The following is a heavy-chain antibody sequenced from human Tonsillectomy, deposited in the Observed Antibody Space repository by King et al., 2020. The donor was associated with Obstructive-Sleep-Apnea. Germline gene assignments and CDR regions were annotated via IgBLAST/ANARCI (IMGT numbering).Heavy chain of an antibody. J-gene: IGHJ5*02. D-gene: IGHD3-22*01. Sequence: VQLQQSGPGLVKPSQTLSLTCAISGDSVSNNTAVWNWIRQSPSRGLEWLGRTYYRSKWFYEYAESVKSRITINPDTSKNQFSLQLNSVTPGDTAVYYCAGARSYYYTWGQGTLVTVSS. CDR1: GDSVSNNTAV. CDR3: AGARSYYYT. CDR2: TYYRSKWFY. V-gene: IGHV6-1*01.